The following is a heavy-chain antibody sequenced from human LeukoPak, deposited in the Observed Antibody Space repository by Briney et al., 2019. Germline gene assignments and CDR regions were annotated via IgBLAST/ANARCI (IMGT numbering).Heavy chain of an antibody. CDR3: ARVGYYDSSGYLFDY. CDR1: GFSFSTYG. CDR2: ISYDGSDK. Sequence: GGSLRLSCAASGFSFSTYGMHWVRQAPGKGLEWVTVISYDGSDKYYADSVKGRFTISRDNSKNTLYLQMNSLRAEDTAVYYCARVGYYDSSGYLFDYWGQGTLVTVSS. D-gene: IGHD3-22*01. V-gene: IGHV3-30*03. J-gene: IGHJ4*02.